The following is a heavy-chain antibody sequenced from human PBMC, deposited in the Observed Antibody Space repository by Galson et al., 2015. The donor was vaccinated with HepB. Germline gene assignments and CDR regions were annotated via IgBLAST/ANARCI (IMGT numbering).Heavy chain of an antibody. CDR2: ISYDGRNK. CDR3: AKDPYLYSALAGTMAGFDY. J-gene: IGHJ4*02. D-gene: IGHD6-19*01. Sequence: SLRLSCAASGVTFSNYGFHWVRQAPGKGLEWVTVISYDGRNKYYADSVKGRFTISRDNSKNMVYLQMNSLRAEDTASYYCAKDPYLYSALAGTMAGFDYWGQGTLVTVSS. V-gene: IGHV3-30*18. CDR1: GVTFSNYG.